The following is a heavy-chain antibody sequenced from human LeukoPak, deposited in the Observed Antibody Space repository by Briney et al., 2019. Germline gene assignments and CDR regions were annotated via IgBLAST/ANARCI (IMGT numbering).Heavy chain of an antibody. Sequence: PGGSLRLSCAASGFTFSSYAFHWVRQAPGKGLEWVAHVASDGSFKWYADSVRGRFTISRDDSKHMLFLQMNSLRADDTGVYYCARDAAWSPFYWGQGTLVTVSS. J-gene: IGHJ4*02. CDR3: ARDAAWSPFY. D-gene: IGHD2-8*02. CDR2: VASDGSFK. CDR1: GFTFSSYA. V-gene: IGHV3-30*04.